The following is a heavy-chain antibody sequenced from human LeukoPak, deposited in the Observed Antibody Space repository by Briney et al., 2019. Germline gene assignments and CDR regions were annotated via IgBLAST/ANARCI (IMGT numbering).Heavy chain of an antibody. CDR3: AKVWQLWYQTIGGHFDY. Sequence: PGGSLRLSCAASGFTFSSYGMHWVRQAPGKGLEWVAVISYDGSNKYYADSVKGRFTISRDNSKNTLYLQMNCLRAEDTAVYYCAKVWQLWYQTIGGHFDYWGQGNLVTVAS. CDR1: GFTFSSYG. D-gene: IGHD5-18*01. J-gene: IGHJ4*02. V-gene: IGHV3-30*18. CDR2: ISYDGSNK.